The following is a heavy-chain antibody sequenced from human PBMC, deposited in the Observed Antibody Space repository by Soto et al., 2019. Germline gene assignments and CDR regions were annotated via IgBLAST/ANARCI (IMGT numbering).Heavy chain of an antibody. CDR1: GITFSSYW. D-gene: IGHD4-17*01. V-gene: IGHV3-74*01. J-gene: IGHJ5*02. Sequence: GGSLRLSCAASGITFSSYWMHWVRQAPGKGLVWVSRINSDGSSTNYADSVEGRFTISRDNAKNTLYLQMNSLRVEDTAVYYCARVNDYGAPGIGFHPWGQGTLVTVSS. CDR2: INSDGSST. CDR3: ARVNDYGAPGIGFHP.